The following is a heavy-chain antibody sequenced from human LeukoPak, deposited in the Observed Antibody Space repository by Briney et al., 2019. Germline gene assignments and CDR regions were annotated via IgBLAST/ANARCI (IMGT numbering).Heavy chain of an antibody. D-gene: IGHD3-22*01. CDR3: ARDKFSGYYLEFDY. CDR1: GFTFSSYE. V-gene: IGHV3-48*03. Sequence: PGGSLRLSCAASGFTFSSYEMNWVRQAPGKGLEWVSYISSSGSTIYYADSVKGRFTISRDNAKNSLYLQMNNLRAEDTAVYYCARDKFSGYYLEFDYWGQGTLVTVSS. CDR2: ISSSGSTI. J-gene: IGHJ4*02.